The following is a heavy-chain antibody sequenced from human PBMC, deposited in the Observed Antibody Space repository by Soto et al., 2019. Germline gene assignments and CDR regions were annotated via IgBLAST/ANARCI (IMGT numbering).Heavy chain of an antibody. J-gene: IGHJ4*02. D-gene: IGHD3-16*01. V-gene: IGHV3-48*03. Sequence: PGGSLRLSCAASGFTFSSYEMNWVRQAPGKGLEWVSYISSSGSTIYYADSVKGRFTISRDNAKNSLYLQMNSLRAEDTAVYYCARNLRGEYPRRRNYFDYWGQGTLVTVSS. CDR3: ARNLRGEYPRRRNYFDY. CDR2: ISSSGSTI. CDR1: GFTFSSYE.